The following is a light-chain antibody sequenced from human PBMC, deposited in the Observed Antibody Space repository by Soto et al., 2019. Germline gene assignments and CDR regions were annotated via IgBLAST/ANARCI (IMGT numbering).Light chain of an antibody. CDR1: SSDVGGYNY. Sequence: QSALTQPRSVSGSPGQSVTISCTGTSSDVGGYNYVSWYQQHPGKAPKLMIYDVSKRPSGVPDRFSGSKSGNTASLTISGXXXXXXXDYXCCSYXGSYSYVXG. CDR3: CSYXGSYSYV. V-gene: IGLV2-11*01. J-gene: IGLJ1*01. CDR2: DVS.